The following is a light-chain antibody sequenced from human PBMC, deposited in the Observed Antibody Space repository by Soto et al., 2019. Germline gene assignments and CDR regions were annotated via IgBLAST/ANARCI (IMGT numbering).Light chain of an antibody. CDR1: SSDVGGYNY. V-gene: IGLV2-14*01. Sequence: QSALTQPASVSGSPGQSITISCTGTSSDVGGYNYVSWYQQHPGKAPKLMIYEVSNRPSGVSNRFSGSKSGNTASLTISGLQPDDQADYDCSSYTSSSIDYVFGTGTKVTVL. CDR2: EVS. CDR3: SSYTSSSIDYV. J-gene: IGLJ1*01.